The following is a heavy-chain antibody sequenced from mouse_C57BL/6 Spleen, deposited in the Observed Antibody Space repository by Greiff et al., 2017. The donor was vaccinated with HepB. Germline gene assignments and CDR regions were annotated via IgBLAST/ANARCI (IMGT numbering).Heavy chain of an antibody. V-gene: IGHV5-12*01. D-gene: IGHD2-2*01. CDR3: ARRGYQYYFDY. CDR2: ISNGGGST. CDR1: GFTFSDYY. J-gene: IGHJ2*01. Sequence: EVQRVESGGGLVQPGGSLKLSCAASGFTFSDYYMYWVRQTPEKRLEWVAYISNGGGSTYYPDTVKGRFTISRDNAKNTLYLQMSRLKSEDTAMYYCARRGYQYYFDYWGQGTTLTVSS.